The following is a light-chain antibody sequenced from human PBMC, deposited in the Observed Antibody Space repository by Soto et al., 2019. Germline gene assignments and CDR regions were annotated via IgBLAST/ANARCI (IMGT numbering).Light chain of an antibody. Sequence: DIRMTQSAATLSMSAGERATLSCRASQSVSSNLAWYQQKPGQAPRLLIQRASTRATGIPARFSGSGSGTEFTLTISSLQSEDFAVYYCQQYNNWPRTFGQGTRLEIK. J-gene: IGKJ5*01. CDR3: QQYNNWPRT. CDR2: RAS. V-gene: IGKV3-15*01. CDR1: QSVSSN.